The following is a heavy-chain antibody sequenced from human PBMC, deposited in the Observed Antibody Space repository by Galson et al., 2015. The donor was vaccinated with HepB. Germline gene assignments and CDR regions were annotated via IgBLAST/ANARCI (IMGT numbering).Heavy chain of an antibody. J-gene: IGHJ4*02. CDR2: IYPGDSDT. V-gene: IGHV5-51*01. Sequence: QSGAEVKKPGESLKISCKGFGYNFATYWIAWVRQMPGKGLEWMGIIYPGDSDTRYSPSFQGQVTISADKSISTAYLQWSSLKASDTAMYYCARGQYSYGDPWDYWGQGTLVTVSS. CDR1: GYNFATYW. D-gene: IGHD5-18*01. CDR3: ARGQYSYGDPWDY.